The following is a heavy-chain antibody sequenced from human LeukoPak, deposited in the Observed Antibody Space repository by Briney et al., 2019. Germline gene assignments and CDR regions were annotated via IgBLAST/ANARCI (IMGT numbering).Heavy chain of an antibody. Sequence: HPGGSLRLSCAASGFRFSDYGMHWVRQAPGKGLGWLAFIPNDGSREHYADSVKGRCTISRDNSKNTLYLQLSSLRPEDTAVHYCARDGQTTTIAWHLDLWGRGTLVTVSS. CDR3: ARDGQTTTIAWHLDL. CDR2: IPNDGSRE. V-gene: IGHV3-30*02. J-gene: IGHJ2*01. CDR1: GFRFSDYG. D-gene: IGHD3-9*01.